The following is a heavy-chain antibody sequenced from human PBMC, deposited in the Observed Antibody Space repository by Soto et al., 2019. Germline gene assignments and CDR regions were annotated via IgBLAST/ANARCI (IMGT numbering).Heavy chain of an antibody. V-gene: IGHV4-59*08. CDR2: IYYSGST. Sequence: ETLSLTCTVSGGSISSYYWSWIRQPPGKGLEWIGYIYYSGSTNYNPSLKSRVTISVDTSKNQFSLKLSSVTAADTAVYYCASGYCSSTSCYGLLLGYWGQGTLVTVSS. D-gene: IGHD2-2*03. J-gene: IGHJ4*02. CDR1: GGSISSYY. CDR3: ASGYCSSTSCYGLLLGY.